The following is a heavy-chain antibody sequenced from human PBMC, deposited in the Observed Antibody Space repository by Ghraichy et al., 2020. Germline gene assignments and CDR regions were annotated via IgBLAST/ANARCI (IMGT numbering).Heavy chain of an antibody. CDR3: AKDILAAGLFFDS. Sequence: GGSLRLSCAASGFTFSDYYMGWVRQAPGKGLEWVSYISNGVGSMYYADSVKGRFTISRDNAKNSLYLQMISLRAEDTAVYYCAKDILAAGLFFDSWGQGTLVTVSS. V-gene: IGHV3-11*01. J-gene: IGHJ4*02. D-gene: IGHD6-13*01. CDR2: ISNGVGSM. CDR1: GFTFSDYY.